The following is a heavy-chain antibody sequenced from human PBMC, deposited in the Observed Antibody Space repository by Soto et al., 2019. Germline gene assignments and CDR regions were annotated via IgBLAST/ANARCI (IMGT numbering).Heavy chain of an antibody. CDR2: TSYDGKNK. CDR1: GFTFSGHA. D-gene: IGHD5-18*01. V-gene: IGHV3-30*04. CDR3: VTARRYSYSKGVAY. Sequence: QVQLVESGGGVVQPGKSLRLSCAASGFTFSGHAMHWVRQAPGKGLEWVALTSYDGKNKYYADSLKGRFTISRDNSHNTLHLQINSLIPEGAAVYYCVTARRYSYSKGVAYLRQGTLVTVSS. J-gene: IGHJ4*02.